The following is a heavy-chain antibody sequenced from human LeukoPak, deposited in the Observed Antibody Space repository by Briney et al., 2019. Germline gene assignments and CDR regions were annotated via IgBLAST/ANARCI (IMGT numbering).Heavy chain of an antibody. CDR3: ALSRTLDY. D-gene: IGHD3-16*02. V-gene: IGHV3-74*01. CDR1: GFTFSSYW. J-gene: IGHJ4*02. Sequence: GGTLRLSCAASGFTFSSYWMYWVRQAPGKGLVWVSRINTNGTSTSYADSVKGRFTISRDNAKNTLYLQMNSLRPEDTAVYYCALSRTLDYWGQGTLVTV. CDR2: INTNGTST.